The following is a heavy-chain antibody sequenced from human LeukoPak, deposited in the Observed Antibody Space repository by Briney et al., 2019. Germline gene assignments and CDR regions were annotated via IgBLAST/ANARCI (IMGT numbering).Heavy chain of an antibody. CDR3: ARDRRSSPFDY. J-gene: IGHJ4*02. V-gene: IGHV4-59*12. Sequence: SETLSLTCTVSGGSISSYYWSWIRQPPGKGLEWIGYIYYSGSTNYNPSLKSRVTISVDTSKNQFSLKLSSVTAADTAVYYCARDRRSSPFDYWGQGTLVTVSS. CDR1: GGSISSYY. CDR2: IYYSGST.